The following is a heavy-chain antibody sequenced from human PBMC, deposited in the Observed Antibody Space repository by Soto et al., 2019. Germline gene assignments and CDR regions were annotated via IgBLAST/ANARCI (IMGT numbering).Heavy chain of an antibody. Sequence: QVQLQESGPGLVKPSGTLSLTCAVSGVSISSNNWWSWVRQPPGKGLEWIGEMYHTGSTNDNPSLKSRVTISVDKSKHHFSLELNSVTAADTAVYYCARSSRYQYDSSEGNFDYWCQGTLVTVSS. J-gene: IGHJ4*02. CDR3: ARSSRYQYDSSEGNFDY. CDR1: GVSISSNNW. D-gene: IGHD3-22*01. V-gene: IGHV4-4*02. CDR2: MYHTGST.